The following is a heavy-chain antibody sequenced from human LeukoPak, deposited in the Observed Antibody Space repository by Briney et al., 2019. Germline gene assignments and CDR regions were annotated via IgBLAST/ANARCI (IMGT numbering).Heavy chain of an antibody. CDR2: ISYDGSNK. J-gene: IGHJ6*02. CDR3: ARLRGYGYYYDGMDV. CDR1: GFTFSSYA. D-gene: IGHD3-16*01. V-gene: IGHV3-30-3*01. Sequence: PGGSLRLSCAASGFTFSSYAMHWVRQAPGKGLEWVAVISYDGSNKYYADSVKGRFTISRDNSKNTLYLQMNSLRAEDTAVYYCARLRGYGYYYDGMDVWGQGTTVTVSS.